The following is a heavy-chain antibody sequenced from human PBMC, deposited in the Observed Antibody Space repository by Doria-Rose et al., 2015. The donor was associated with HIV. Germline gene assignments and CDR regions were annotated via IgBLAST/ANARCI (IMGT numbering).Heavy chain of an antibody. V-gene: IGHV4-4*09. CDR2: IYSSGST. Sequence: SLTCTVSGGSISSYYWNWIRQPPGKGLEWIGYIYSSGSTHYNSSLKSRVTISIDTSKNQFSLKLSSATAADTAVYYCARFRPSRGIYYSLDVWGKGTTVTVSS. J-gene: IGHJ6*03. CDR3: ARFRPSRGIYYSLDV. D-gene: IGHD3-10*01. CDR1: GGSISSYY.